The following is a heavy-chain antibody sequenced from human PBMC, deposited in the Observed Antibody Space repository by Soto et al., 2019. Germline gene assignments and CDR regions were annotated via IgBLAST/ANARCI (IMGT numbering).Heavy chain of an antibody. CDR2: INGGNGNT. Sequence: QVQLVQSGAEEKKPGASVKVSCKASGYTFTSYAMHWVRQAPGQRLEWMGWINGGNGNTKYSQKFQGRVTITRDTSASTAYMELSILRSEDTAVYYCARVSGWYHLDYWGQGTLVTVSS. CDR3: ARVSGWYHLDY. CDR1: GYTFTSYA. D-gene: IGHD6-19*01. V-gene: IGHV1-3*05. J-gene: IGHJ4*02.